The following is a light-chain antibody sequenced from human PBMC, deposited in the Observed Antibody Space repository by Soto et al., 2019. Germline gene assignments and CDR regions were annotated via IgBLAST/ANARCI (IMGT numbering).Light chain of an antibody. CDR1: QTISSW. CDR2: KAS. V-gene: IGKV1-5*03. J-gene: IGKJ2*01. CDR3: QQYNSYSPYT. Sequence: DIQMTQSPSTLSASVGDRVTITCRASQTISSWLAWYQQKPGKAPRLLIYKASSLESGVPSRFSGSGSGTEFTVTISSLQPDDFATYYCQQYNSYSPYTFGQGTKLEI.